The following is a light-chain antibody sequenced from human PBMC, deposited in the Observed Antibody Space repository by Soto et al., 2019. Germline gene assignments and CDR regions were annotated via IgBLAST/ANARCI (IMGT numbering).Light chain of an antibody. V-gene: IGKV3-15*01. CDR1: HDVTRR. J-gene: IGKJ4*01. CDR2: DAS. CDR3: QHYTNWPLT. Sequence: EIVMTQSPVTLSLSPGDTATLSCRASHDVTRRLAWYQVKHGQAPRLLIYDASTRATGLPARFSGTGSGTEFTLTISSLQSEDFAVYYCQHYTNWPLTFGGGTTVEI.